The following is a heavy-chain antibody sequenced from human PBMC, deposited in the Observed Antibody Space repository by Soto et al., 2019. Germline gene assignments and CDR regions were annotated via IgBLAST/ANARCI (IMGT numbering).Heavy chain of an antibody. J-gene: IGHJ3*02. D-gene: IGHD4-17*01. V-gene: IGHV3-23*01. CDR2: IGAGGGDI. CDR1: GFTFSSYA. Sequence: PGGSLRLSCAASGFTFSSYAMSWVRQAPGKGLEWVSAIGAGGGDIYHADPVKGRFIISRDNSMNTVFLEMNSLRTDDTAVYYCARPRGYGVFDAYDIWGQGTVVTVSS. CDR3: ARPRGYGVFDAYDI.